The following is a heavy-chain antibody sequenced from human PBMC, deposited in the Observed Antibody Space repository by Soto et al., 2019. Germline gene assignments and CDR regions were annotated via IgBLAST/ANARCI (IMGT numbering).Heavy chain of an antibody. CDR1: GYTFTNDD. J-gene: IGHJ6*02. Sequence: QVQLVQSGAEVKKPGASVKVSCKASGYTFTNDDINWVRQAPGQGLEWMGWMNPKNGITGNIEKFQGRVTMTRNTSISTAYMELSSLRYEDTAVYYCARGYDFWTSWGQGTTVTVSS. V-gene: IGHV1-8*01. CDR2: MNPKNGIT. CDR3: ARGYDFWTS. D-gene: IGHD3-3*01.